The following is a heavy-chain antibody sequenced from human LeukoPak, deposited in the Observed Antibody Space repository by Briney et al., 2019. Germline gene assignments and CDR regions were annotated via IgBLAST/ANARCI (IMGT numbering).Heavy chain of an antibody. J-gene: IGHJ4*02. CDR3: ARDLITYYYGSGSSPFDY. CDR1: GYTFTSYS. Sequence: ASVKVSCTASGYTFTSYSISWVRQAPGQGLEWMGWIRAYNGNTNYAQKLQGRVTMTTDTSTSTAYMELRSLRSDDTAVYYCARDLITYYYGSGSSPFDYWGQGTLVTVSS. D-gene: IGHD3-10*01. CDR2: IRAYNGNT. V-gene: IGHV1-18*01.